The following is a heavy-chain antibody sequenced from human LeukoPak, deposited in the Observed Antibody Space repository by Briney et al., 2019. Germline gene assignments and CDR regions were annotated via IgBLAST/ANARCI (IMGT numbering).Heavy chain of an antibody. Sequence: SETLSLTCAVYGGSFSGYYWSWIRQPPGKGLEWIGEINHNGSTNYSPALNSRVTISVDTSKNKFSLKLSSVTAADTAVYYCARGRGQGDSGWSFDYWGQGTLVTVSS. CDR3: ARGRGQGDSGWSFDY. D-gene: IGHD6-19*01. J-gene: IGHJ4*02. CDR1: GGSFSGYY. V-gene: IGHV4-34*01. CDR2: INHNGST.